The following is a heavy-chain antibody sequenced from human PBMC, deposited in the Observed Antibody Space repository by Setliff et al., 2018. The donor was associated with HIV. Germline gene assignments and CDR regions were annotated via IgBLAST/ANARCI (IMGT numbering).Heavy chain of an antibody. V-gene: IGHV4-59*08. Sequence: PSETLSLTCTVSRGSINSYYWSWIRQPPGKGLEWIGYIYYSGTTNYNPSLKSRVTISVDTSKNQVSLNLSSVTAADTAVYYCARLRQWLAFFDSWGQGTLVTVSS. J-gene: IGHJ4*02. CDR3: ARLRQWLAFFDS. CDR1: RGSINSYY. D-gene: IGHD6-19*01. CDR2: IYYSGTT.